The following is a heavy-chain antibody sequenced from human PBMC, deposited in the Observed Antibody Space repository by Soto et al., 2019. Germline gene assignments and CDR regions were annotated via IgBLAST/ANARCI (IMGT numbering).Heavy chain of an antibody. CDR1: GGTFSGFY. Sequence: LVTLSLPSAVYGGTFSGFYWSWIRQPPGKGLEWIGEINHSGSTNYNPSLKSRVTISVDTSKNQFSLKLSSVTAADTAVYFCARGPALKYIGYDGPLYWGQGTLVTVS. CDR2: INHSGST. D-gene: IGHD5-12*01. V-gene: IGHV4-34*01. CDR3: ARGPALKYIGYDGPLY. J-gene: IGHJ4*02.